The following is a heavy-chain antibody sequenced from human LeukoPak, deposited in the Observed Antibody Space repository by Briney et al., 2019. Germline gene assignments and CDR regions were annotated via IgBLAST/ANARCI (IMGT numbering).Heavy chain of an antibody. V-gene: IGHV4-4*07. CDR2: IYTSGST. CDR3: AKSNGYGLVDI. CDR1: DGSFSIYY. Sequence: SETLSLTCTVSDGSFSIYYWTWIRQPAGKGLEWIGRIYTSGSTNYNPSLKSRVTMSVDTSKNQFSLKLSSVTAADTAVYYCAKSNGYGLVDIWGQGTMVTVSS. D-gene: IGHD3-10*01. J-gene: IGHJ3*02.